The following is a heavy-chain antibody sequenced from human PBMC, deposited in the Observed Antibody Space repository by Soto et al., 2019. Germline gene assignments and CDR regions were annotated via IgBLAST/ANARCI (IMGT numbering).Heavy chain of an antibody. Sequence: TLSLTCTVSGGSIITGDHYWSWVRQLLGKGLEWIGYIYYSGTTYENPSLRSRLTMSLDTSKNQFSLRLSSVTAADTAVYYCATYYDSSGPTFDFWGQGTPVTV. CDR1: GGSIITGDHY. D-gene: IGHD3-22*01. CDR3: ATYYDSSGPTFDF. CDR2: IYYSGTT. V-gene: IGHV4-31*03. J-gene: IGHJ4*02.